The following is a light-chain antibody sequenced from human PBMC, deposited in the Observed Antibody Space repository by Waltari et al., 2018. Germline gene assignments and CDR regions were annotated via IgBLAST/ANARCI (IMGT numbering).Light chain of an antibody. CDR1: SSDVGSYNL. Sequence: QSALTQPASVSGSPGQSITISCTGTSSDVGSYNLVSWYQHHPGKAPKLMIYEGSKRPSGVSNRFSGSKAGNTASLTISWLQAEDEADYYCCSYAGSNTWVFGEGTKLTVL. CDR3: CSYAGSNTWV. J-gene: IGLJ3*02. CDR2: EGS. V-gene: IGLV2-23*01.